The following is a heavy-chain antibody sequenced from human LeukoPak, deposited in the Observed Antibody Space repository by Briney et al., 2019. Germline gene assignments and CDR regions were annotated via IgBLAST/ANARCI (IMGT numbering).Heavy chain of an antibody. CDR2: IYYSGST. D-gene: IGHD3-3*01. J-gene: IGHJ4*02. CDR1: GGSISSSSYY. CDR3: ARRWKTYYDFWSGYYFDY. Sequence: SETLSLTCTVSGGSISSSSYYWGWIRQPPGKGLEWIGSIYYSGSTYYNPSLKSRVTISVDTSKNQFSLKLSSVTAADTAVYYCARRWKTYYDFWSGYYFDYWGQGTLVTVSS. V-gene: IGHV4-39*01.